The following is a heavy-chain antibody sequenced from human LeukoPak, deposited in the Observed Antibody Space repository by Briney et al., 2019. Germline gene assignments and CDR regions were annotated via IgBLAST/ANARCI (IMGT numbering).Heavy chain of an antibody. CDR2: ISGSGGST. Sequence: PGGSLRLSCAASGFTFSSYAMSWVRQAPGKGLGWVSAISGSGGSTYYADSVKGRFTISRDNSKNTLYLQMNSLRAEDTAVYYCAKVIAARPSTYYFDYWGQGTLVTVSS. CDR1: GFTFSSYA. J-gene: IGHJ4*02. D-gene: IGHD6-6*01. V-gene: IGHV3-23*01. CDR3: AKVIAARPSTYYFDY.